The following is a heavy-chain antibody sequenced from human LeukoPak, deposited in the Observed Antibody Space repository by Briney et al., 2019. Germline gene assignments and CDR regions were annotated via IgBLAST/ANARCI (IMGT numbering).Heavy chain of an antibody. CDR1: GGSFSGYY. Sequence: ASETLSLTCAVYGGSFSGYYWTWTRQSPGKGLEWIGEVIHGGSTNYSPSLKSRVTISLDTSKSQFSLRVNSLTAADTAVYYCARGARARKTMVRGVNGRFDPWGQGTLVTVSS. V-gene: IGHV4-34*01. J-gene: IGHJ5*02. D-gene: IGHD3-10*01. CDR3: ARGARARKTMVRGVNGRFDP. CDR2: VIHGGST.